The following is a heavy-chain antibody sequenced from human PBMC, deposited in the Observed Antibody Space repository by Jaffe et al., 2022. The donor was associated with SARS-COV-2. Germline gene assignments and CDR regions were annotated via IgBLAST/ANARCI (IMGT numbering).Heavy chain of an antibody. CDR3: ARVFKEWIAAAGTSFIGHPFDY. Sequence: QVQLVESGGGVVQPGRSLRLSCAASGFTFSSYAMHWVRQAPGKGLEWVAVISYDGSNKYYADSVKGRFTISRDNSKNTLYLQMNSLRAEDTAVYYCARVFKEWIAAAGTSFIGHPFDYWGQGTLVTVSS. CDR2: ISYDGSNK. D-gene: IGHD6-13*01. J-gene: IGHJ4*02. CDR1: GFTFSSYA. V-gene: IGHV3-30-3*01.